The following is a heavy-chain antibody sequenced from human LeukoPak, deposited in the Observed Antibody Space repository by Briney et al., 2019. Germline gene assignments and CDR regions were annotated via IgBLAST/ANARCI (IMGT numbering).Heavy chain of an antibody. CDR1: EFTFSDYT. Sequence: GGSPRLSCVASEFTFSDYTMNWVRQAPGKGLEWVSSISRCSSFIYYADSVRGRFTISRDNARNSVYLQMDSLRAEDTAVYFCARDWARTGYCSSANCPDAFDLWGRGTLVTLSS. CDR2: ISRCSSFI. V-gene: IGHV3-21*01. D-gene: IGHD2-2*01. CDR3: ARDWARTGYCSSANCPDAFDL. J-gene: IGHJ3*01.